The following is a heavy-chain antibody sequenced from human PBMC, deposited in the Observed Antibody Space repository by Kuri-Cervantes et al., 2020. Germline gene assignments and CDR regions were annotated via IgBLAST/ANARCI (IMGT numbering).Heavy chain of an antibody. J-gene: IGHJ4*02. D-gene: IGHD3-10*01. CDR3: AKNMLRGDYLDY. Sequence: ASVKVSCKASGYIFTSYFLHWVRQAPGQGLEWMGMINPSGGSTRYTQKFQGRVTMTSDTSTGTIYIELRSLTSDDTAVYYCAKNMLRGDYLDYWGQGTLVTVSS. V-gene: IGHV1-46*01. CDR1: GYIFTSYF. CDR2: INPSGGST.